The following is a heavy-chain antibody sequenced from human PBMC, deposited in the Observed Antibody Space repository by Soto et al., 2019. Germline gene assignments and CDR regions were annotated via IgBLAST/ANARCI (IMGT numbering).Heavy chain of an antibody. CDR3: AHSDLSGLVIPFGF. Sequence: QITLKESRPTLVKPTETLTLTCSFSGSSFTTGRVAVGWIRQPPGKALGWLGLIYGNDDKRFSPSPKSRLTITTDTTSKQVVLTLSNMDPGDTGTYYCAHSDLSGLVIPFGFWGQGTVFTVSS. CDR2: IYGNDDK. J-gene: IGHJ4*02. V-gene: IGHV2-5*01. D-gene: IGHD1-1*01. CDR1: GSSFTTGRVA.